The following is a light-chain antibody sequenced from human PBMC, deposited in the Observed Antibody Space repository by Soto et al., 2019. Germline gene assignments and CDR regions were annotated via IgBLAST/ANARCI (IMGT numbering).Light chain of an antibody. Sequence: QSALTQPASVSGSPGQSITISCTGTSSDVGGYNYVSWYQQHPGKAPKLMIYDVSNRPSGVSNRFSGSKSGNTASLTISGRPAEDEAYYYCNSYTSSSTVVFGGGTKLTVL. CDR3: NSYTSSSTVV. CDR2: DVS. V-gene: IGLV2-14*01. CDR1: SSDVGGYNY. J-gene: IGLJ2*01.